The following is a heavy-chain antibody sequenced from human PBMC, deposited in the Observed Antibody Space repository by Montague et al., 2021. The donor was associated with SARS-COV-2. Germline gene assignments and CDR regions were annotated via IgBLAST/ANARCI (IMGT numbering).Heavy chain of an antibody. D-gene: IGHD5-12*01. V-gene: IGHV4-59*01. Sequence: SETLSLTCTVSGGSINNYYWGWIRQPPGKALEYIAYISEIGSTHRNPALKSRVTISVDPSRNQFYLDVNSVTAADTAVYYCARLQGGRRFMDYWGQGTLVTVPS. J-gene: IGHJ4*02. CDR3: ARLQGGRRFMDY. CDR2: ISEIGST. CDR1: GGSINNYY.